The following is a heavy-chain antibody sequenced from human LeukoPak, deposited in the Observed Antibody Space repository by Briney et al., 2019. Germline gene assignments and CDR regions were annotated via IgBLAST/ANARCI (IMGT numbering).Heavy chain of an antibody. D-gene: IGHD5-18*01. CDR3: ARSGYSYGAYYYYYMDV. CDR1: GFTVSSNC. CDR2: IYSGGST. V-gene: IGHV3-66*02. Sequence: GGSLRLSCAASGFTVSSNCMSWVRQAPGKGLEWVSVIYSGGSTYYADSVKGRFTISRDNSKNTLYLQMNSLRAEDTAVYYCARSGYSYGAYYYYYMDVWGKGTTVTVSS. J-gene: IGHJ6*03.